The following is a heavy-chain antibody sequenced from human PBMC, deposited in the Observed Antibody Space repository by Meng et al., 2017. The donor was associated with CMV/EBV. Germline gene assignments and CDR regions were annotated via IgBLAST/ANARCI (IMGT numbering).Heavy chain of an antibody. CDR1: GFTFSSYE. D-gene: IGHD2-2*01. CDR3: ASGDCSSTSCYGEIDY. V-gene: IGHV3-48*03. CDR2: ISSSGSTI. J-gene: IGHJ4*02. Sequence: GESLKTSCAASGFTFSSYEMNWVRQAPGKGLEWVSYISSSGSTIYYADSVKGRFTISRDNAKNSLYLQMNSLRAEDTAVYYCASGDCSSTSCYGEIDYWGQGTLVTVSS.